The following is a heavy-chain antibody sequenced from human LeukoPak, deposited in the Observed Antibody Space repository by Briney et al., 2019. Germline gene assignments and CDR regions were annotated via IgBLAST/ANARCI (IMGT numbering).Heavy chain of an antibody. CDR2: IGTAGDT. Sequence: PGGSLRLSCAASGFTFSSYDMHWVRQATGKGLEWVSAIGTAGDTYYPGSVKGRFTISRENAKNSLYLQMNSLRAGDTAVYYCARASGYSSGWYFWYFDLWGRGTLVTVSS. J-gene: IGHJ2*01. CDR3: ARASGYSSGWYFWYFDL. V-gene: IGHV3-13*01. CDR1: GFTFSSYD. D-gene: IGHD6-19*01.